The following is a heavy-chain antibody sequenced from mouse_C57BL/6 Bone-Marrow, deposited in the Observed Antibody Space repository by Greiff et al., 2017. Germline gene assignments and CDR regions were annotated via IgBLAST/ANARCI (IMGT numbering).Heavy chain of an antibody. J-gene: IGHJ3*01. D-gene: IGHD2-3*01. CDR1: GYSITSGYY. CDR2: ISYDGSN. Sequence: VQLQQSGPGLVKPSQSLSLTCSVTGYSITSGYYWNWIRQFPGNKLEWMGYISYDGSNNYNPSLKNRTSITRDTSKNQFFLMLNTVTTEDTAAYYCSTLLLLRFAYWGQGTLVTVSA. CDR3: STLLLLRFAY. V-gene: IGHV3-6*01.